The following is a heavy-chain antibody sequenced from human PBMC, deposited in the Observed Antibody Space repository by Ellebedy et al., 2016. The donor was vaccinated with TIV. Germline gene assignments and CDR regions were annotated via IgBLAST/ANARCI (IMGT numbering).Heavy chain of an antibody. V-gene: IGHV4-34*01. CDR3: ARGKEREIMTDYFDY. CDR1: GGSFSDYY. J-gene: IGHJ4*02. D-gene: IGHD5-24*01. CDR2: INHSGST. Sequence: SETLSLXXAVYGGSFSDYYWTWIRQPPGKGLEWIGEINHSGSTNYNTALKSRVTISVDTSKNQFSLKLNSVTAADAAVYFCARGKEREIMTDYFDYWGQGALVTVSP.